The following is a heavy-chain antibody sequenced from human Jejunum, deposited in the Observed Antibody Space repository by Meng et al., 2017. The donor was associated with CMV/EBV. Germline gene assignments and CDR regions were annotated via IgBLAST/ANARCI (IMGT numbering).Heavy chain of an antibody. J-gene: IGHJ2*01. V-gene: IGHV3-30-3*01. CDR3: AKDRDGNWYFDL. D-gene: IGHD3-10*01. CDR2: LSYDGSST. Sequence: ASTSMFSAHSMHWVRQAPGTGLEWVAILSYDGSSTSSAASVRGRFTISRDNSNNTLYLQMNSLRAEDTALYYCAKDRDGNWYFDLWGRGTLVTVSS. CDR1: TSMFSAHS.